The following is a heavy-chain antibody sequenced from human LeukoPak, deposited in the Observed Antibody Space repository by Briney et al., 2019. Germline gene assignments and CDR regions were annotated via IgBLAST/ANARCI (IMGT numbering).Heavy chain of an antibody. D-gene: IGHD3-10*01. J-gene: IGHJ4*02. V-gene: IGHV3-11*06. CDR1: GFTFSDYY. Sequence: GGSLRLSCAASGFTFSDYYMSWIRQAPGKGLECVSYISSSSSYTNYADSVKGRFTISRDNAKNSLYLQMNSLRAEDTAVYYCARVGLLGSGSPVFDYWGQGTLVTVSS. CDR3: ARVGLLGSGSPVFDY. CDR2: ISSSSSYT.